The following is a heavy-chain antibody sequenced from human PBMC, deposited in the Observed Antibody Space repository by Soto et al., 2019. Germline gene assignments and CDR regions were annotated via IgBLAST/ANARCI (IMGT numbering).Heavy chain of an antibody. V-gene: IGHV3-23*01. CDR2: VSGTGTSP. CDR3: AKDIDMWYFAL. Sequence: EVQLLESGGGLVQPGGSLGLSCAASGFTFAGYAMSWFRQAPGRGLEWVSSVSGTGTSPYYADSVKGRFTTSGDNSKNTLFLQMNNLRAEDTAVYYCAKDIDMWYFALWGRGTLVTVSS. J-gene: IGHJ2*01. CDR1: GFTFAGYA.